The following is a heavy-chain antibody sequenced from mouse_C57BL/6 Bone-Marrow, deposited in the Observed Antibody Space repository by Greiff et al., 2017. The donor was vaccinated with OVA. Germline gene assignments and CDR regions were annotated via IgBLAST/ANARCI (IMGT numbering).Heavy chain of an antibody. CDR2: INPYNGGT. Sequence: VQLQQSGPVLVKPGASVKMSCKASGYTFTDYYMNWVKQSHGKSLEWIGVINPYNGGTSYNQKFKGKATLTVDKSSSTAYMELNSLTSEDSAVYYCAQAPFIPGDYWGQGTTLTVSS. J-gene: IGHJ2*01. V-gene: IGHV1-19*01. D-gene: IGHD1-2*01. CDR3: AQAPFIPGDY. CDR1: GYTFTDYY.